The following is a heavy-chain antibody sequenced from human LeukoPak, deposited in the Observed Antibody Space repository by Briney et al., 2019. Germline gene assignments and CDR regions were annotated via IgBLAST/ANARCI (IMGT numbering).Heavy chain of an antibody. CDR1: GYTFTGYY. CDR3: ARDWGDFPGGHTPLAN. J-gene: IGHJ4*02. V-gene: IGHV1-2*02. Sequence: GASVKVSCKASGYTFTGYYMHWVRQAPGQGLEWMGWINPNSGGTNYAQKFQGRVTMTRDTSISTAYMELSRLRSDDTAVYYCARDWGDFPGGHTPLANWGQGTLVTVSS. CDR2: INPNSGGT. D-gene: IGHD3-16*01.